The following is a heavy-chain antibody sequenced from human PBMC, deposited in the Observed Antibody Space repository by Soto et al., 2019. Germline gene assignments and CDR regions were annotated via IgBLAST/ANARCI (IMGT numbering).Heavy chain of an antibody. V-gene: IGHV3-73*01. D-gene: IGHD2-2*01. CDR3: FGSSTSCYADCDY. CDR1: GFTFSGSA. Sequence: PGGPLRLSCAASGFTFSGSAMHWVRQASGKGLEWVGRIRSKANSYATAYAASVKGRFTISRDDSKNTAYLQMNSLKTEDTAVYYCFGSSTSCYADCDYWGQGTLVTVSS. CDR2: IRSKANSYAT. J-gene: IGHJ4*02.